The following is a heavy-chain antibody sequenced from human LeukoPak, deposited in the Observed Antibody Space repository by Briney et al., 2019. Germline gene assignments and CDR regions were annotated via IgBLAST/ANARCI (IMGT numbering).Heavy chain of an antibody. CDR3: SRQYYDCSGYYPFDY. CDR2: MYYSGRT. V-gene: IGHV4-39*01. J-gene: IGHJ4*02. D-gene: IGHD3-22*01. CDR1: GGSISSSSYY. Sequence: SETLSLTCTVSGGSISSSSYYWGRIRPPPGKGLEWIGSMYYSGRTYYNPSLKSRVTISVDTSKIQFSLKLSSETAAGTAVYCCSRQYYDCSGYYPFDYGGGGTRVSVSS.